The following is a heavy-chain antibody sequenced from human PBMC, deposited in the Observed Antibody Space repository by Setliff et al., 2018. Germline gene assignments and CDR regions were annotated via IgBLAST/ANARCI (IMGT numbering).Heavy chain of an antibody. CDR1: GASINSGSYY. CDR2: IYTSGST. V-gene: IGHV4-61*09. D-gene: IGHD2-8*01. J-gene: IGHJ4*02. Sequence: TSETLSLTCTVSGASINSGSYYWNWIRQPAGKGLEWIGHIYTSGSTNYNTSLSSRVTISLDTAKSQFSLKLSFVTAADTAVYYCAREGFYCTNGVCYRHFDYWGQGTLVTVSS. CDR3: AREGFYCTNGVCYRHFDY.